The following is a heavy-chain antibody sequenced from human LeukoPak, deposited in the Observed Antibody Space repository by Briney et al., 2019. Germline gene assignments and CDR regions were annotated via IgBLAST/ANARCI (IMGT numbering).Heavy chain of an antibody. V-gene: IGHV3-53*01. CDR3: ARDLGGYGSSWFRAFDI. CDR1: GFTVSSNY. Sequence: GGSLRLSCAASGFTVSSNYMSWVRQAPGKGLEWVSVIYSGGSTYYADSVKGRFTISRDNSKNTLYLQMNSLRAEDTAVYYCARDLGGYGSSWFRAFDIWGQGTMVTVSS. D-gene: IGHD6-13*01. J-gene: IGHJ3*02. CDR2: IYSGGST.